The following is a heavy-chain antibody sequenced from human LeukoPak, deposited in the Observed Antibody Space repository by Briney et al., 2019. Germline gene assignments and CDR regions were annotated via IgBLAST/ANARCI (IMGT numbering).Heavy chain of an antibody. CDR1: GFTFSSYW. J-gene: IGHJ4*02. V-gene: IGHV3-7*01. D-gene: IGHD3-22*01. Sequence: GGSLRLSCAASGFTFSSYWMSWVRQAPGKGLEWVANIKQDGSEKYYVDSVKGRFTISRDNAKNSLYLQMNSLRAEDTAVYYCARDQGALYYYDTTSYWGQGTLVTVSS. CDR2: IKQDGSEK. CDR3: ARDQGALYYYDTTSY.